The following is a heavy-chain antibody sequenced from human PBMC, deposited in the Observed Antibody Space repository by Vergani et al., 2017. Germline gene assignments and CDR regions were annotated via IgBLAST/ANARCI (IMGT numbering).Heavy chain of an antibody. CDR3: ARDGGYCSGGSCNYYYYYMDV. V-gene: IGHV3-30-3*01. J-gene: IGHJ6*03. Sequence: QVQLVESGGGVVQPGRSLRLSCAASGFTFSSYAMHWVRRAPGKGLEWVAVISYDGSNKYYADSVKGRFTISRDNSKNKLYLQMNSLRAEDTAVYYCARDGGYCSGGSCNYYYYYMDVWGKGTTVTVSS. D-gene: IGHD2-15*01. CDR1: GFTFSSYA. CDR2: ISYDGSNK.